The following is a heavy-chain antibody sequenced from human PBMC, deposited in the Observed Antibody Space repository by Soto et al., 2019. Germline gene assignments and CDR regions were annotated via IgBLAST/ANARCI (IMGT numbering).Heavy chain of an antibody. CDR2: INPHGGST. Sequence: ASVKVSCKASGYTFTGYYMHWVRQAPGQGLEWMGVINPHGGSTKYAQKFQGRVTMTRDTSRSTVYMELRSLRSDDTAIYYCARSSGGNFGIIIEGSNWFDPWGQGTLVTVSS. D-gene: IGHD3-3*01. V-gene: IGHV1-46*01. J-gene: IGHJ5*02. CDR1: GYTFTGYY. CDR3: ARSSGGNFGIIIEGSNWFDP.